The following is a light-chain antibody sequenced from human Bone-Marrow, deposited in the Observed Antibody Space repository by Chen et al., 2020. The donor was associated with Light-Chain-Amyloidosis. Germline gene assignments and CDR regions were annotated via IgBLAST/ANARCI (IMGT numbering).Light chain of an antibody. CDR1: SGDVGTYNY. CDR2: AVS. J-gene: IGLJ1*01. Sequence: QSALTQPAPVSGSPGQSITISCTGTSGDVGTYNYVSWYQQQPGKAPKVMIYAVSNRPSGVSNRFSGSKSGNTASLTISGLQAEDEADYYCSSFTSSSSYVFGPGTKVTVL. CDR3: SSFTSSSSYV. V-gene: IGLV2-14*01.